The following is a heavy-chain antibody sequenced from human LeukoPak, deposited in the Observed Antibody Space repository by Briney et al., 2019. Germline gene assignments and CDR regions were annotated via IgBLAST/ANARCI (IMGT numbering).Heavy chain of an antibody. Sequence: PGGSLRLSCAGSGFTFSSYSMSWVRQAPGKGLEWLSVIYSGGSTCYPDSVTGPLTIARDNSKNTLYLQMNSLRAEDTAVYYCARSTYDYVWGSYFDYWGQGTLVTVSS. D-gene: IGHD3-16*01. CDR1: GFTFSSYS. V-gene: IGHV3-53*01. CDR2: IYSGGST. CDR3: ARSTYDYVWGSYFDY. J-gene: IGHJ4*02.